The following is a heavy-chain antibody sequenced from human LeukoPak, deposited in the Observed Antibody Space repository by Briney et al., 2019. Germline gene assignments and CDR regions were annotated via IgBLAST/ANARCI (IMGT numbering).Heavy chain of an antibody. CDR3: ARDLDWAFDY. CDR2: ITRDSGII. CDR1: GFSFSAYS. V-gene: IGHV3-48*01. J-gene: IGHJ4*02. Sequence: GGSLRLSCAASGFSFSAYSMNWVRQAPGKGLEWISYITRDSGIIFYADSVKGRFTISRDNAKNSLYLQMSSLRAKDTAAYFCARDLDWAFDYWGQGTLVTVSS. D-gene: IGHD3-9*01.